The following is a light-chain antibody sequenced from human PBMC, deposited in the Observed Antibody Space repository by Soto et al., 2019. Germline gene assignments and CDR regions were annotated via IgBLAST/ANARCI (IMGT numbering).Light chain of an antibody. CDR2: GAY. J-gene: IGKJ1*01. Sequence: EIVLTQSPGTLSLYPGQRATLSCRASQSVSSSYLAWYQQKPGQAPRLLIYGAYSRATGIPDRFSGSGSGTDFTLTIIRMEPEDFAVYYCQQYGSSPPWTFGQGTKVEIK. CDR3: QQYGSSPPWT. V-gene: IGKV3-20*01. CDR1: QSVSSSY.